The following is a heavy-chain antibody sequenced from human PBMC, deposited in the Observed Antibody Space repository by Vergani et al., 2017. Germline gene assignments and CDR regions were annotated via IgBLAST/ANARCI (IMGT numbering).Heavy chain of an antibody. J-gene: IGHJ2*01. CDR1: GGSISSYY. D-gene: IGHD3-22*01. CDR2: IYYSGST. Sequence: QVQLQESGPGLVKPSQTLSLTCTVSGGSISSYYWSWIRQPPGKGLEWIGYIYYSGSTNYNPSLKSRVTISVDTSKNQFSLKLSSVTAADTAVYYCARDGAHYYVSSVSLGRYFDLWGRGTLVTVSS. V-gene: IGHV4-59*01. CDR3: ARDGAHYYVSSVSLGRYFDL.